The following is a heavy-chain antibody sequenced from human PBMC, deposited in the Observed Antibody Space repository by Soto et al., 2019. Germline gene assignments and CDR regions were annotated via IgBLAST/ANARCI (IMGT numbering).Heavy chain of an antibody. CDR1: GGTFSSYA. CDR2: LIPIFGTA. Sequence: QVQLVQSGAEVKKPGSSVKVSCKASGGTFSSYAISWVRQAPGQGLEWMGGLIPIFGTANYAQKFQGRVTITADESTSTAYMELSSLRSEDTAVYYCARVGVLVGATTYYYYGMDVWGQGTTVTVSS. CDR3: ARVGVLVGATTYYYYGMDV. V-gene: IGHV1-69*01. J-gene: IGHJ6*02. D-gene: IGHD1-26*01.